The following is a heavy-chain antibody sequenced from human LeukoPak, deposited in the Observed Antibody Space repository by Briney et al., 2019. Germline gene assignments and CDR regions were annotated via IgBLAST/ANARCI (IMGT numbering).Heavy chain of an antibody. V-gene: IGHV4-59*01. CDR2: IYYSGST. CDR3: ARSMYYYDSSGSAFDI. CDR1: GGSISSYY. J-gene: IGHJ3*02. D-gene: IGHD3-22*01. Sequence: SETLSLTRTVSGGSISSYYWSWIRQPPGKGLEWIGYIYYSGSTNYNPSLKSRVTISVDTSKNQFSLKLSSVTAADTAVYYCARSMYYYDSSGSAFDIWGQGTMVTVSS.